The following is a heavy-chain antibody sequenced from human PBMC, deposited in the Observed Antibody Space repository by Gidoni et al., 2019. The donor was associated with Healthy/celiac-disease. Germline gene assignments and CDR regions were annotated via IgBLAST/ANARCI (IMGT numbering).Heavy chain of an antibody. V-gene: IGHV4-61*01. CDR1: GGSVSSGSYY. D-gene: IGHD2-2*01. J-gene: IGHJ6*02. Sequence: QVQLQESGPGLVKPSETLSLTCTVSGGSVSSGSYYWSWLRPPPGKGLEWIGYIYYSGSTNYNPSLKSRVTISVDTSKNQFSLKLSSVTAADTAVYYCAREVRIPKYCSSTSCRDARNYYYGMDVWGQGTTVTVSS. CDR2: IYYSGST. CDR3: AREVRIPKYCSSTSCRDARNYYYGMDV.